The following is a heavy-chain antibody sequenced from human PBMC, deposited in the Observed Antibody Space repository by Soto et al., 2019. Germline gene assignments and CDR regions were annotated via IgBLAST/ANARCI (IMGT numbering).Heavy chain of an antibody. Sequence: QVQLVESGGGVVQPGRSLRLSCAASGFTFSSYGMHWVRQAPGKGLEWVAVIWFDGSNKYYADSVKGRFTISRDNSKNTLYLQMNSLRAEDTAVYYCARLGGGDDRSEGYYYGMDVWGQGTTVTVSS. V-gene: IGHV3-33*01. CDR3: ARLGGGDDRSEGYYYGMDV. CDR2: IWFDGSNK. J-gene: IGHJ6*02. D-gene: IGHD2-21*02. CDR1: GFTFSSYG.